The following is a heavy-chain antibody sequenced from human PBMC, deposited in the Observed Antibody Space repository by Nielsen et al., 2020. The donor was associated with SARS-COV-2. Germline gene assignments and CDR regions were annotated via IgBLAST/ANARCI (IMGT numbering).Heavy chain of an antibody. J-gene: IGHJ6*03. Sequence: ASVKVSCKASGYTFTTYGFSWVRQAPGQGLEWMGWISAYNGNTDYAQKFQGRVTITADESTSTAYMELSSLRSEDTAVYYCGTVTTSQDYYYYMDVWGKGTTVTVSS. V-gene: IGHV1-18*01. CDR1: GYTFTTYG. CDR2: ISAYNGNT. D-gene: IGHD4-11*01. CDR3: GTVTTSQDYYYYMDV.